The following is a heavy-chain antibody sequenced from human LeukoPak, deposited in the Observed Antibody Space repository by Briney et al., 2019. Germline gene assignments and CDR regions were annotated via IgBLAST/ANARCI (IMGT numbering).Heavy chain of an antibody. D-gene: IGHD6-13*01. CDR2: ISNSGHST. CDR3: ATHSSTWTSDFDY. CDR1: GFTFSSYA. V-gene: IGHV3-23*01. J-gene: IGHJ4*02. Sequence: GSLRLSCAASGFTFSSYAMSWVRQAPGKGLEWVSSISNSGHSTYYADPAKGRFTISRDNSKNTLYLQMNSLRAEDTAVYYCATHSSTWTSDFDYWGQGTLVTVSS.